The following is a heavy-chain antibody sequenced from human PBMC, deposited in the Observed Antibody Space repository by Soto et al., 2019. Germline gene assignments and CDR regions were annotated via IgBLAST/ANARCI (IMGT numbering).Heavy chain of an antibody. CDR3: ARGGGPQEAPGILVQVHYYNGMDV. D-gene: IGHD2-2*01. CDR2: NHYNGSA. V-gene: IGHV4-59*01. Sequence: QVQVEESGPGRVKPSETVSLKCTVSGGSLSPYYWSWIRQPPGKGLEWIGYNHYNGSANYSPSLKSRVTLSVDTTKNQLSLKLSAVTAADTAVYYCARGGGPQEAPGILVQVHYYNGMDVWGQGTTVIVS. CDR1: GGSLSPYY. J-gene: IGHJ6*02.